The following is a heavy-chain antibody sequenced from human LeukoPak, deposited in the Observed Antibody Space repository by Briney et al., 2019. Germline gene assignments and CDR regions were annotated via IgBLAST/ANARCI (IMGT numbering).Heavy chain of an antibody. V-gene: IGHV3-74*01. Sequence: GGSLRLSCAASGFLFSNYWMHWVRQGPGKGLVWVSRIDSDGRITTYADSVKGRFTISRDNAKNTLYLQRNSLRADDTAVYYCVRGLGDYWGQGTLVTVSS. CDR2: IDSDGRIT. CDR3: VRGLGDY. J-gene: IGHJ4*02. CDR1: GFLFSNYW. D-gene: IGHD7-27*01.